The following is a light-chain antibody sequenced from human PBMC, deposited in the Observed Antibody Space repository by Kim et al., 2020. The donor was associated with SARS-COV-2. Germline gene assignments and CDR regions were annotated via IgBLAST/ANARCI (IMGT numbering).Light chain of an antibody. CDR3: ATWDDSLDAWV. CDR2: RDN. CDR1: NSNIAVNA. V-gene: IGLV1-44*01. J-gene: IGLJ3*02. Sequence: GQMVTSSCSGSNSNIAVNAVHWYQQLPGTAPTLLIYRDNQRPSGVPDRFSASKSGTSASLALSGLLSEDEADYYCATWDDSLDAWVFGGGTQLTVL.